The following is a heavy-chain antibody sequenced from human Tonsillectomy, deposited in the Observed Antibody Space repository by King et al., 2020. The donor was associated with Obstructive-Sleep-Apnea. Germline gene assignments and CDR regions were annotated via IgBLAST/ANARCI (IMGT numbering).Heavy chain of an antibody. D-gene: IGHD3-22*01. CDR3: ARGQYYYDSSGSDYLDY. CDR1: GFTFSSYD. V-gene: IGHV3-13*04. CDR2: IDTAGDT. Sequence: VKLVQSGGGLVQPGGSLRLSCAASGFTFSSYDMHWVRQATGKGLEWVSAIDTAGDTYYPGSVKGRFTISRENAKNSLYLQMKSLRAGDTAVYYCARGQYYYDSSGSDYLDYWGQGTLVTVSS. J-gene: IGHJ4*02.